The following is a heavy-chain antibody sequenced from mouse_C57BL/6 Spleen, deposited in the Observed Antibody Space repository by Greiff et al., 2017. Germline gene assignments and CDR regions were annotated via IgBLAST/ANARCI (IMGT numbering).Heavy chain of an antibody. Sequence: EVKLMESGGGLVKPGGSLKLSCAASGFTFSDYGMHWVRQAPEKGLEWVAYISSGSSTIYYADTVKGRFTISRDNAKNTLFLQMTSLRSEDTAMYYCAREWLLRGAMDYWGQGTSVTVSS. J-gene: IGHJ4*01. D-gene: IGHD2-3*01. CDR1: GFTFSDYG. V-gene: IGHV5-17*01. CDR3: AREWLLRGAMDY. CDR2: ISSGSSTI.